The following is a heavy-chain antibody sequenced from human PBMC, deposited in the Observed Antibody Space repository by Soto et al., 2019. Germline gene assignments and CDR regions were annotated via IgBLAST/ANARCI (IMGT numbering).Heavy chain of an antibody. CDR2: SSCYKGDT. J-gene: IGHJ3*02. CDR3: ARIEYCSGGNCYSAFEI. V-gene: IGHV1-18*01. D-gene: IGHD2-15*01. CDR1: GDTFISSG. Sequence: VQSGAEVKKPGASVKVSCKASGDTFISSGISWVRQAPGQGLEWMRWSSCYKGDTNYAQKFQGRVTLTTDSSTSTAYMELRSLTPGDTAIYYCARIEYCSGGNCYSAFEIWGQGTLVTVSS.